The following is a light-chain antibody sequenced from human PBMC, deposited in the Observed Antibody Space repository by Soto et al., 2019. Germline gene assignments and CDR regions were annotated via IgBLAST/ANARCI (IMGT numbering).Light chain of an antibody. CDR2: DTS. CDR1: QTIRGL. CDR3: QQRHNWPIT. Sequence: EIVLTQSPATLSLSPGERATLSCRTSQTIRGLLNWYQQRPGQALRLLIYDTSNRATDIPARFSGSGSGTDFILTISSLDPEDFGVYFCQQRHNWPITFGQGTRLDIK. J-gene: IGKJ5*01. V-gene: IGKV3-11*01.